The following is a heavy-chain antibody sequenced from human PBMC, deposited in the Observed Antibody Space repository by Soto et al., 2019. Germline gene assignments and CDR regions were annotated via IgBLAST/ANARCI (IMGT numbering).Heavy chain of an antibody. CDR2: INSDGSST. D-gene: IGHD4-17*01. CDR1: GFTFSSYW. CDR3: ARTSHDYGGLGAFDI. V-gene: IGHV3-74*01. Sequence: GWSLRLSCAASGFTFSSYWMHWVRQAPGKGLVWVSRINSDGSSTSYADSVKGRFTISRDNAKNTLYLQMNSLRAEDTAVYYCARTSHDYGGLGAFDIWGQGTLVTV. J-gene: IGHJ3*02.